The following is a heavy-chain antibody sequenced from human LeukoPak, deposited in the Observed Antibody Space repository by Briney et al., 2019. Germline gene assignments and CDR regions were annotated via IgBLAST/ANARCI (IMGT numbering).Heavy chain of an antibody. CDR2: IHYSRST. CDR3: AITWFGEQGGNY. J-gene: IGHJ4*02. CDR1: GGSISSSSYY. Sequence: SETLSLTCSVSGGSISSSSYYWGWIGQPPGKGREWIGNIHYSRSTIYNPSLKSRVPITVDTSKNQFSLKLTSLTTADTAVYYYAITWFGEQGGNYWGQGTLVTVSS. V-gene: IGHV4-39*01. D-gene: IGHD3-10*01.